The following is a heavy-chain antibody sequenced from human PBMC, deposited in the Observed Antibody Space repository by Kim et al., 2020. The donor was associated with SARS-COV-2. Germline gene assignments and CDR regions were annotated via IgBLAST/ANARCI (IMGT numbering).Heavy chain of an antibody. J-gene: IGHJ6*02. V-gene: IGHV4-34*01. Sequence: SETLSLTCAVYGGSFSGYYWSWIRQPPGKGLEWIGEINHSGSTNYNPSLKSRVTISVDTSKNQFSLKLSSVTAADTAVYYCARRRIVGATTAYYYYGMDVWGQGTTVTVSS. D-gene: IGHD1-26*01. CDR3: ARRRIVGATTAYYYYGMDV. CDR2: INHSGST. CDR1: GGSFSGYY.